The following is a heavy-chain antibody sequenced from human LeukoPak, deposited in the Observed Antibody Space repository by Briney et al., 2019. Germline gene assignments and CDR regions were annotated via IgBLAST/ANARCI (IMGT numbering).Heavy chain of an antibody. J-gene: IGHJ5*02. D-gene: IGHD2-15*01. CDR2: IIPILGIA. CDR3: ARAIMVDLVWFDP. V-gene: IGHV1-69*04. CDR1: GGTFSSYA. Sequence: ASVKVSCKASGGTFSSYAISWVRQAPGQGLEWMGRIIPILGIANYAQKFQGRVTITADKSTSTAYMELSSLRSEDTAVYYCARAIMVDLVWFDPWGQGTLVTVSS.